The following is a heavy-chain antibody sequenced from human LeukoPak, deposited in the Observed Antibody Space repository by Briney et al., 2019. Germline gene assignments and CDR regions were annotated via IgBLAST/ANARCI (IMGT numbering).Heavy chain of an antibody. J-gene: IGHJ4*02. CDR2: INPNSGDT. D-gene: IGHD3-16*01. Sequence: ASVKVSRKASGYTFTSYYMHWVRQAPGQGPEWMGWINPNSGDTNYAQKFQGRVTMTWDTSISTAYMGLSRLKSDDTATYYCARGTAYTEHSFFDYWGQGTLVTVSS. V-gene: IGHV1-2*02. CDR3: ARGTAYTEHSFFDY. CDR1: GYTFTSYY.